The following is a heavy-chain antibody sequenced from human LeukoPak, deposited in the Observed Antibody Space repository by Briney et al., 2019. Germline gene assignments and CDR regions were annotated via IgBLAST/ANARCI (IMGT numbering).Heavy chain of an antibody. CDR2: IYHSGST. CDR3: ASSHVDCSSTSCPPHYFDY. CDR1: GGSTSSGGYS. J-gene: IGHJ4*02. V-gene: IGHV4-30-2*01. Sequence: SETLSLTCAVSGGSTSSGGYSWSWIRQPPGKGLEWIGYIYHSGSTYYNPSLKSRVTISVDRSKNQFSLKLSSVTAADTAVYYCASSHVDCSSTSCPPHYFDYWGQGTLVTVSS. D-gene: IGHD2-2*01.